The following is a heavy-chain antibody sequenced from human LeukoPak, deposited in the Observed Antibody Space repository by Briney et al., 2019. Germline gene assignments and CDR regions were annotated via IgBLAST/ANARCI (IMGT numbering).Heavy chain of an antibody. CDR2: ISNTGSTI. D-gene: IGHD6-19*01. CDR3: ARDPSGYISGWARRALDY. V-gene: IGHV3-11*01. J-gene: IGHJ4*02. CDR1: GFTFSDYY. Sequence: GGSLRLSCAASGFTFSDYYMSWIRQAPGNGLEWISYISNTGSTIFYADSVKGRFTISRDNVKNSLNLQLNGLRDEDTAVYYCARDPSGYISGWARRALDYWGQGTPVTVSS.